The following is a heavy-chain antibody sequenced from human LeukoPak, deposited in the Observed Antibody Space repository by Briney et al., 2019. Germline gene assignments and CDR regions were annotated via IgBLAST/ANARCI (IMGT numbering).Heavy chain of an antibody. CDR2: IKHDGSEK. CDR3: ARAGYSYGPLFDY. D-gene: IGHD5-18*01. CDR1: GFTFSNYW. V-gene: IGHV3-7*01. J-gene: IGHJ4*02. Sequence: QPGGSLRLSCAASGFTFSNYWMSWVRQAPGQGLEWVANIKHDGSEKYYVDSVKGRFTISRDNAKNSLYLQMNSLSAEDTAVYYCARAGYSYGPLFDYWGQGALVTVSS.